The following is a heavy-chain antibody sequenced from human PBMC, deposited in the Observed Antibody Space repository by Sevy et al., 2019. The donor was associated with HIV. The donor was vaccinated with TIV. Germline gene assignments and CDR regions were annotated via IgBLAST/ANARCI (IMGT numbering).Heavy chain of an antibody. J-gene: IGHJ4*01. D-gene: IGHD3-22*01. V-gene: IGHV5-51*01. Sequence: GESLKISCQGSGYSFTSHWIAWVRQMPGKGLEWMGIIYPDDSDTRYSPPFQGQVTFSADKSIFTAYLQWSSLKASDTAIYYCATSRSGYFDGSGYYIYWGQGTQVTVSS. CDR1: GYSFTSHW. CDR2: IYPDDSDT. CDR3: ATSRSGYFDGSGYYIY.